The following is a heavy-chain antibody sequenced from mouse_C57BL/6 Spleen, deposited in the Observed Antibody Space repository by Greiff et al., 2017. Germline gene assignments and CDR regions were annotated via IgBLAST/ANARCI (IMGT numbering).Heavy chain of an antibody. CDR2: IDPSDSET. D-gene: IGHD2-3*01. J-gene: IGHJ1*03. Sequence: QVQLKQPGAELVRPGSSVKLSCKASGYTFTSYWMHWVKQRPIQGLEWIGNIDPSDSETHYNQKFKDKATLTVDKSSSTAYMQLSSLTSEDSAVYYCARDGYPYWYFDVWGTGTTVTVSS. V-gene: IGHV1-52*01. CDR1: GYTFTSYW. CDR3: ARDGYPYWYFDV.